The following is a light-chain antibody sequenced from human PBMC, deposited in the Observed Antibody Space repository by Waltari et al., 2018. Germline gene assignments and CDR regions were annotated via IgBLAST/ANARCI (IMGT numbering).Light chain of an antibody. Sequence: EIVLTQSPDTLSLSPGERATLSCRASQSLNRALAWYQQKPGLAPRLLLYGVSTRATGSPDRFSGSGSGTDFSLTITRLEPEDFAVYYCQHYVRLPVAFGQGTKVDI. CDR3: QHYVRLPVA. V-gene: IGKV3-20*01. CDR2: GVS. J-gene: IGKJ1*01. CDR1: QSLNRA.